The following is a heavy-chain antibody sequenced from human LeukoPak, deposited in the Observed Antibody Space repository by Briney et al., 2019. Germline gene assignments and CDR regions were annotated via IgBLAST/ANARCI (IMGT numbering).Heavy chain of an antibody. D-gene: IGHD5-12*01. V-gene: IGHV3-30*18. Sequence: PGGSLRLSCAASGFTFSSYGMHWVRQAPGKGLEWVAVISYDGSNKYYADSVKGRFTISRDNSKNTLYLQMNSLRAEDTAVYYCAKDGYIVANGAFDIWGQGTMVTVSS. J-gene: IGHJ3*02. CDR2: ISYDGSNK. CDR1: GFTFSSYG. CDR3: AKDGYIVANGAFDI.